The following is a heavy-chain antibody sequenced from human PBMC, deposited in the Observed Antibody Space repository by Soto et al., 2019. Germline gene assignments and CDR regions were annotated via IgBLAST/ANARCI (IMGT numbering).Heavy chain of an antibody. Sequence: ASVKVSCKASGYIFSANYIHWVRQAPGQGLEWLGWINPHSGATNYAQKFLGRVTMSADTSASTAYMDLARLKSDDTAVYYCVRPHPLGFSHWFDTWGRGTLVTVSA. J-gene: IGHJ5*02. CDR2: INPHSGAT. V-gene: IGHV1-2*02. CDR1: GYIFSANY. D-gene: IGHD3-16*01. CDR3: VRPHPLGFSHWFDT.